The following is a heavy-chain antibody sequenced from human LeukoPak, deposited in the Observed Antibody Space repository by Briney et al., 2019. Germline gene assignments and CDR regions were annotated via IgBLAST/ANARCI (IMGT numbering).Heavy chain of an antibody. Sequence: QPGGTLRLSCAASGFPFSNFAMTWVRQAPGKGLEWGSTISGLGGSTFYAASVKGRFTISRDNSKSTLSLQMNSLRDDDTAVYYCAKSAGYYYDNNGHLRYFDYWGQGTLVTVSS. D-gene: IGHD3-22*01. V-gene: IGHV3-23*01. CDR3: AKSAGYYYDNNGHLRYFDY. CDR1: GFPFSNFA. J-gene: IGHJ4*02. CDR2: ISGLGGST.